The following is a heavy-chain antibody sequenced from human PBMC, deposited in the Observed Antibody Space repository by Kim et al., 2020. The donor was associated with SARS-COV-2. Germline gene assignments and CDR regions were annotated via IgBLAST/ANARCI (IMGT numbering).Heavy chain of an antibody. D-gene: IGHD3-22*01. V-gene: IGHV3-23*01. CDR1: GFTFGTFA. CDR3: AKDTFYDSSDHYYVGAFDY. J-gene: IGHJ4*02. CDR2: ISGGGNP. Sequence: GGSLRPSCAASGFTFGTFAMNWVRQAPGKGLEWVSSISGGGNPYYADSVKGRFTISRDNSKNTLYLQMSGLSAQDTAVYYCAKDTFYDSSDHYYVGAFDYWGQGTQVTVSS.